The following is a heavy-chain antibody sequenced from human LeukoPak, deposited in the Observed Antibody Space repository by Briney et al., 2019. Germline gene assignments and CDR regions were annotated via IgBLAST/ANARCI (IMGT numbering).Heavy chain of an antibody. D-gene: IGHD2-2*01. Sequence: ASVKVSGKASGGTFSSYTISLVRQAPGQGIEWMGRIIPILGIANYAQKFQGRVTITADKSTSTAYMELSSLRSEDTAVYYCARDPHAAFGYWGQGTLVTVSS. J-gene: IGHJ4*02. V-gene: IGHV1-69*04. CDR2: IIPILGIA. CDR1: GGTFSSYT. CDR3: ARDPHAAFGY.